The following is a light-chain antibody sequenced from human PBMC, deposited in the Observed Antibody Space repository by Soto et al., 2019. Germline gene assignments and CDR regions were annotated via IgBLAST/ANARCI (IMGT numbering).Light chain of an antibody. V-gene: IGKV3-15*01. J-gene: IGKJ5*01. Sequence: EIVMTQSPATLSVTPGEGATLSCRASLTVNSNLAWYQQKPGQAPRLLIYGASTRATGIPARFSGSGSGTEFTLTISSLQSEDFAVYYCQQYNNWPRTFGQGTRLEI. CDR3: QQYNNWPRT. CDR2: GAS. CDR1: LTVNSN.